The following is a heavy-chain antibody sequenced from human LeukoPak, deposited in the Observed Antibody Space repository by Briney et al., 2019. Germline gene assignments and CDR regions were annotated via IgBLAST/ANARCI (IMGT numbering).Heavy chain of an antibody. D-gene: IGHD2-15*01. Sequence: GASVKVSCKASGGTFSSYAISWVRQAPGQGLEWMGGIIPIFGTANYAQKFQGRVTITADESTSTAYMELSSLRSEDTAVYYCARFGVEAGTDYYYYMDVWGKGTTVTISS. CDR1: GGTFSSYA. V-gene: IGHV1-69*01. CDR2: IIPIFGTA. J-gene: IGHJ6*03. CDR3: ARFGVEAGTDYYYYMDV.